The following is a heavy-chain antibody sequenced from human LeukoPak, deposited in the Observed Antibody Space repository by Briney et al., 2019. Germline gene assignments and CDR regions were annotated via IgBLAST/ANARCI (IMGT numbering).Heavy chain of an antibody. CDR2: IYYSGST. CDR3: ASTYYDFWSGYLVSRNDAFDI. J-gene: IGHJ3*02. D-gene: IGHD3-3*01. V-gene: IGHV4-59*08. Sequence: SETLSLTCTVSGGSISSYYWSWIRQPPGKGLEWIGYIYYSGSTSYNPSLKSRVTISVDTSKNQFSLKLSSVTAADTAVYYCASTYYDFWSGYLVSRNDAFDIWGQGTMVTVSS. CDR1: GGSISSYY.